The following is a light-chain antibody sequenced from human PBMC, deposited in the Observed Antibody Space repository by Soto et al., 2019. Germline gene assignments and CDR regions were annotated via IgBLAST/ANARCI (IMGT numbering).Light chain of an antibody. J-gene: IGKJ4*01. Sequence: DIVMTQSPLSLPVTPGEPASISCRSSQTLLYRNGNNYLDWYLQKPGQSPQLLIYLASNRASGVXAXXRGSGSGTYFTLNISSVEAEDVGVYYCMQALRPPLTFGGGTTVEIK. V-gene: IGKV2-28*01. CDR1: QTLLYRNGNNY. CDR3: MQALRPPLT. CDR2: LAS.